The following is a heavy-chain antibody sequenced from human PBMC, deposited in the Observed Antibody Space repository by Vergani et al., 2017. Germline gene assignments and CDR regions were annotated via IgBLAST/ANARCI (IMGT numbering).Heavy chain of an antibody. CDR1: GGSISSGGHY. Sequence: QVMLQESGPGLVQPSQTLSLTCTVSGGSISSGGHYWSWIRQQPGKGLEWIGYIYYSGSTYYNTSLKSRVTISVDTSKNQFSLKLSSVTAADTAVYYCARGSFREYYFDYWGQGTLVTVSS. J-gene: IGHJ4*02. CDR2: IYYSGST. D-gene: IGHD1-26*01. V-gene: IGHV4-31*03. CDR3: ARGSFREYYFDY.